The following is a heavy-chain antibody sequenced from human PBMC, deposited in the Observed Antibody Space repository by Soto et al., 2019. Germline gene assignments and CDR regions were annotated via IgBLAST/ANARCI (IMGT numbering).Heavy chain of an antibody. CDR1: GGSISSSSYY. J-gene: IGHJ5*02. CDR2: IYYSGST. Sequence: PSETLSLTCTVSGGSISSSSYYWGWIRQPPGKGLEWIGSIYYSGSTYYNPSLKSRVTISVDTSKNQINLKLSSVTAADTAVYYCARHQSHSSSYVDPWGQGTLVTVSS. D-gene: IGHD6-13*01. CDR3: ARHQSHSSSYVDP. V-gene: IGHV4-39*01.